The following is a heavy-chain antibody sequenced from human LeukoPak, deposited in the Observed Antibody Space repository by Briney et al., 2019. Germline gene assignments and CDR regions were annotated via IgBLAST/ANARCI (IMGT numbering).Heavy chain of an antibody. J-gene: IGHJ3*02. Sequence: ASVKVSFKASGYTFTGYYMHWVRQAPGQGLEWMGWINPNSGGTNYAQKFQGRVTMTRDTSISTAYMELSRLRSDDTAVYYCAREGPYYDSSGYQNDAFDIWGQGTMVTVSS. CDR2: INPNSGGT. D-gene: IGHD3-22*01. V-gene: IGHV1-2*02. CDR3: AREGPYYDSSGYQNDAFDI. CDR1: GYTFTGYY.